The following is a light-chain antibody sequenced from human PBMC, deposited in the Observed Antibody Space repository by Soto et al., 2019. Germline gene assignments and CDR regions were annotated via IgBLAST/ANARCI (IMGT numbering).Light chain of an antibody. Sequence: QTVVTQSPSASASLGASVKLTCTLSSGHSNYAIAWHQQQPEKGPRYLMKVNSGGSHIKGDGIPDRFSGSSSGAVRYLFISSHQSEDEADYYCQTWGTGSAFVVFGGGTQLTVL. J-gene: IGLJ7*01. V-gene: IGLV4-69*01. CDR1: SGHSNYA. CDR2: VNSGGSH. CDR3: QTWGTGSAFVV.